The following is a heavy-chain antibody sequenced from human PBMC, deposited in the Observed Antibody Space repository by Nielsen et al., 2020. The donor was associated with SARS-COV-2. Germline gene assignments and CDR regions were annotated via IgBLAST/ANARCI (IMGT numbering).Heavy chain of an antibody. D-gene: IGHD3-10*01. CDR3: AKDLLLWFGESYDY. J-gene: IGHJ4*02. CDR2: ISAYNGNT. Sequence: ASVKVSCKASGYTFTSYGISWVRQAPGQGLEWMGWISAYNGNTNYAQKLQGRVTMTTDTSTSTAYMELRSLRSDDTAVYYCAKDLLLWFGESYDYWGQGTLVTVSS. V-gene: IGHV1-18*01. CDR1: GYTFTSYG.